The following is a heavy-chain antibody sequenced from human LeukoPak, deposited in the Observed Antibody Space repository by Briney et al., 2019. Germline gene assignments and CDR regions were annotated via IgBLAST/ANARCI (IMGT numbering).Heavy chain of an antibody. CDR3: ARDSGEYYFDY. Sequence: RASVKVSCKASGYTFTSYAMHWVCQAPGQRLEWMGWINAGSGNTKYSQNFQGRVTISRDTSASTAYMELSSLTSEDTAVYYCARDSGEYYFDYWGQGTLVTVSS. CDR2: INAGSGNT. D-gene: IGHD2-15*01. J-gene: IGHJ4*02. CDR1: GYTFTSYA. V-gene: IGHV1-3*01.